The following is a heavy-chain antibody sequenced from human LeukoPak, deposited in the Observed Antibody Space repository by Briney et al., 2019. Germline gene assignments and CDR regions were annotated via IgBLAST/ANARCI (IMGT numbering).Heavy chain of an antibody. CDR1: GGSINSYY. J-gene: IGHJ1*01. Sequence: SETLSLTCTVSGGSINSYYWSWIRQPPGKGLEWIGYIYYSGSTSYNPSLKSRVTISVDTSKNQFSLKLSSVTAADTAVYYCARDHYYDSSGYTFRHWGQGTLVTVSS. D-gene: IGHD3-22*01. V-gene: IGHV4-59*01. CDR3: ARDHYYDSSGYTFRH. CDR2: IYYSGST.